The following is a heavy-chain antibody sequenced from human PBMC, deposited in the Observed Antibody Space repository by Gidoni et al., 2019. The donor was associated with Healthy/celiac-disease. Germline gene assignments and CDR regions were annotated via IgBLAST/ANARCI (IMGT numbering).Heavy chain of an antibody. CDR3: ARAKDLGWFDP. D-gene: IGHD3-16*01. Sequence: VQLVESGGGLVQPGGSLRLSCAASGFPFSSYEMNWVRQAPGKGLEWVSYISSSGSTIYYADSVKGRFTISRDNAKNSLYLQMNSLRAEDTAVYYCARAKDLGWFDPWGQGTLVTVSS. CDR1: GFPFSSYE. CDR2: ISSSGSTI. J-gene: IGHJ5*02. V-gene: IGHV3-48*03.